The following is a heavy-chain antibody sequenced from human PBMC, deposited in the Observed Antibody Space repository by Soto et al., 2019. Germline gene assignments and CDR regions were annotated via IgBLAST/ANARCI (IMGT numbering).Heavy chain of an antibody. CDR3: AARSRITMVRGVMYYYYYMDV. D-gene: IGHD3-10*01. V-gene: IGHV1-58*02. Sequence: SLKVSCNSSGFTFTSSAMQCVRQSLGQRLEWIGWIVVGSGNTNYAQKFQERVTITRDMSTSTAYMELSSLRSEDTAVYYCAARSRITMVRGVMYYYYYMDVWGKGTTVTVSS. CDR1: GFTFTSSA. CDR2: IVVGSGNT. J-gene: IGHJ6*03.